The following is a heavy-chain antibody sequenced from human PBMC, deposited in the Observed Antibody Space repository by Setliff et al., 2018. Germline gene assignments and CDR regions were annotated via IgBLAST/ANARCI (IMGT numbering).Heavy chain of an antibody. CDR1: GASIRNFY. D-gene: IGHD1-1*01. Sequence: ETLSLTCNVSGASIRNFYWTWIRQPPGKGLEFIGYVYHSGTAKYDPSLESRAIMSVDASKNEISLKLKSVTAADTAVYYCAKGGTYRYFDFWGQGALVTVSS. CDR2: VYHSGTA. CDR3: AKGGTYRYFDF. V-gene: IGHV4-59*01. J-gene: IGHJ4*02.